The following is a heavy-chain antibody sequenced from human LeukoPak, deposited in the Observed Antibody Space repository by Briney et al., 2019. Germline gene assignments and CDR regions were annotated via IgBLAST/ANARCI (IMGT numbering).Heavy chain of an antibody. D-gene: IGHD4-17*01. J-gene: IGHJ3*02. CDR1: GFTFSSYA. CDR2: ISGSGGST. CDR3: AKYRDGDYARDAFDI. V-gene: IGHV3-23*01. Sequence: GGSLRLSXAASGFTFSSYAMSWVRQAPGKGLEWVSSISGSGGSTYYADSVKGRFTISRDNSKNTLYLQMNSLRAEDTTVYYCAKYRDGDYARDAFDIWGQGTMVTVSS.